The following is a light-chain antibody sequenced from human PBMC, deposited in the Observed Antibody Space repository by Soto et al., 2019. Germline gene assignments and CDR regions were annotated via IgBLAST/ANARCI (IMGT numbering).Light chain of an antibody. CDR2: KAS. J-gene: IGKJ4*01. CDR1: QSISSW. V-gene: IGKV1-5*03. CDR3: QQYKSYPLT. Sequence: DIQMTQSPSTLSASVGDRVTITCRASQSISSWLAWYQQKPGKAPNLLIYKASSLESGVPSRLGGSGSGTEFTLTISSLQLDDFATYYCQQYKSYPLTFGGGTKVEIK.